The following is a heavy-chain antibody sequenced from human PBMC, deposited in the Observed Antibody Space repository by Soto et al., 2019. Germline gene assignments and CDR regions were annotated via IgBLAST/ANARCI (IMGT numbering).Heavy chain of an antibody. J-gene: IGHJ4*02. CDR1: GYTFTGYY. V-gene: IGHV1-2*04. CDR2: INPNSGGT. D-gene: IGHD3-22*01. Sequence: QVQLVQSGAEVKKPGASVQVSCKASGYTFTGYYMHWVRQAPGQGHEWMGWINPNSGGTNYAQKFQGWVTMTRDTSISTAYMELSRLRSDDTAVYYCARAGLYDSSGYYFDYWGEGTLVTVSS. CDR3: ARAGLYDSSGYYFDY.